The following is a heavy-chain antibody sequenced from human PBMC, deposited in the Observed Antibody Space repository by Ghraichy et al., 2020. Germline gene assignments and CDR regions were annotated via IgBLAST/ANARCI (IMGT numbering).Heavy chain of an antibody. D-gene: IGHD2-15*01. CDR3: ARENPSYCSGGSCST. Sequence: LSLTCTVSGGSVSSGTYYWNWIRQPPGKGLEWIGFIYYSGSTNYNPSLKSRVTISVDTSKNQFSLNLSSVTAADTAVYYCARENPSYCSGGSCSTWGQGTLVTVSS. CDR1: GGSVSSGTYY. V-gene: IGHV4-61*01. J-gene: IGHJ5*02. CDR2: IYYSGST.